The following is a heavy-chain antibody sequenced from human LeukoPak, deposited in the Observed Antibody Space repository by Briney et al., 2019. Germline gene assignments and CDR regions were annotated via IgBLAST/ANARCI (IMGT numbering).Heavy chain of an antibody. J-gene: IGHJ5*02. Sequence: ASVKVSCKASGYTFTSYYMHWVRQAPGQGLEWMGIINPSGGSTSYAQKFQGRVTMTRDTSTSTVYMELSSLRSEDTAVYYCARGGYGDYVLSWFDPWGQGTLVTVSS. CDR2: INPSGGST. V-gene: IGHV1-46*01. CDR1: GYTFTSYY. D-gene: IGHD4-17*01. CDR3: ARGGYGDYVLSWFDP.